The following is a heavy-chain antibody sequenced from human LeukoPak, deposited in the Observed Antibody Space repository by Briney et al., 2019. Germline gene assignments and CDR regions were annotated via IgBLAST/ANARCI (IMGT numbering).Heavy chain of an antibody. Sequence: PGGSLRLSCAASGFTFSSYWMSWVRQAPGKGLEWVANIKQDGSEKYYVDSVKGRFTISRDNAKNSLYLQMNSLRAEDTAVYYCARERGFYYYYYMDVWGKGTTVTVSS. CDR1: GFTFSSYW. CDR3: ARERGFYYYYYMDV. CDR2: IKQDGSEK. D-gene: IGHD3-10*01. J-gene: IGHJ6*03. V-gene: IGHV3-7*01.